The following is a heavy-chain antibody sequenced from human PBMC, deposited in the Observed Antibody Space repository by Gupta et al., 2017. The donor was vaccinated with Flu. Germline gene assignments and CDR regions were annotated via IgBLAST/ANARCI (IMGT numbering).Heavy chain of an antibody. CDR1: GGTFSSYA. D-gene: IGHD3-3*01. CDR3: ARYKGLRFLEWPGAFDI. Sequence: QVQLVQSGAEVKKPGSSVKVSCKASGGTFSSYAISWVRQAPGQGLEWMGGIIPIFGTANYAQKFQGRVTITADKSTSTAYMELSSLRSEDTAVYYCARYKGLRFLEWPGAFDIWGQGTMVTVSS. J-gene: IGHJ3*02. V-gene: IGHV1-69*06. CDR2: IIPIFGTA.